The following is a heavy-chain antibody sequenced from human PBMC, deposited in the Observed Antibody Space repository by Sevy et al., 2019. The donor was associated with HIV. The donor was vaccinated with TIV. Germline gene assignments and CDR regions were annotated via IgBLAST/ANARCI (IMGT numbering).Heavy chain of an antibody. CDR3: SRARGSYGDYFTP. D-gene: IGHD4-17*01. V-gene: IGHV3-49*03. CDR1: GFTFGDYG. J-gene: IGHJ4*02. Sequence: GGSLRLSCIGSGFTFGDYGVSWFRQAPGKGLEWVGFMRSKTYGGTIEYAASVKGRFTMSRDDSKSIAYLQMNSLKIEDTAVYYCSRARGSYGDYFTPWGQGTLVTVSS. CDR2: MRSKTYGGTI.